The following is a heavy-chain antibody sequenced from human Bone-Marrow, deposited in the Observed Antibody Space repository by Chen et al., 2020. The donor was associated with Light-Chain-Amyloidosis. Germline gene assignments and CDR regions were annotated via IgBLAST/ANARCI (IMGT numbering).Heavy chain of an antibody. V-gene: IGHV4-39*01. CDR2: FLHSGRT. CDR3: ARQSGGLTDI. Sequence: QVQLQESGPGLVKPWETLSLSCTISGGSISSSSYYWGWVRQPPVEGLEWIGSFLHSGRTYYNPSLKSRVTISVDTSKSQVSLRLSSVTAADTAVYYCARQSGGLTDIWGQGTLVTVSS. D-gene: IGHD3-9*01. J-gene: IGHJ4*02. CDR1: GGSISSSSYY.